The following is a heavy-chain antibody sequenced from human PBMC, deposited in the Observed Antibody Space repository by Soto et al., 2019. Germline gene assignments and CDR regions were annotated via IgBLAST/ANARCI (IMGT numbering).Heavy chain of an antibody. Sequence: EVQLLESGGGLVQPGGSLRLSCAASGITFSNYAMSWVRQTPGKGLEWVSAITGSGDNTYYADSVRGRFTISRDNSKXXXXXXXXXXXXXXXXXXXXXXXKIRLRPARYWGQGTLVTVSS. D-gene: IGHD1-1*01. J-gene: IGHJ4*02. CDR2: ITGSGDNT. V-gene: IGHV3-23*01. CDR1: GITFSNYA. CDR3: XXXKIRLRPARY.